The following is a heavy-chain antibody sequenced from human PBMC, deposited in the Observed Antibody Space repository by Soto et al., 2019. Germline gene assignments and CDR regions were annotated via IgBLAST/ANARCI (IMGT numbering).Heavy chain of an antibody. CDR3: ARAAVSIADRQDQAAFDL. Sequence: ASVKVSCKTSGYTFTTYGINWVRQAPGQGLEWMGWVSPYGYTNYGQKVQGRVTMTTDTSTNTAYMELRSLRSDDTAVYYCARAAVSIADRQDQAAFDLWGPGTMVTVSS. CDR2: VSPYGYT. CDR1: GYTFTTYG. J-gene: IGHJ3*01. V-gene: IGHV1-18*01. D-gene: IGHD6-6*01.